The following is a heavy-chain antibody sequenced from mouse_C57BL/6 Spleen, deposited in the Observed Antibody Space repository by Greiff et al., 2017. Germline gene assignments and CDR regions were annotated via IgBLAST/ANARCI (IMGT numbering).Heavy chain of an antibody. J-gene: IGHJ3*01. D-gene: IGHD2-4*01. CDR1: GYTFTSYW. CDR2: IHPNSGST. V-gene: IGHV1-64*01. CDR3: ARRGDYPWFAY. Sequence: QVQLKQPGAELVKPGASVKLSCKASGYTFTSYWMHWVKQRPGQGLEWMGMIHPNSGSTNYNEKFKSKATLTVDKSSSTDDMQLSSLTAEDSAVYYCARRGDYPWFAYWGQGTLVTVSA.